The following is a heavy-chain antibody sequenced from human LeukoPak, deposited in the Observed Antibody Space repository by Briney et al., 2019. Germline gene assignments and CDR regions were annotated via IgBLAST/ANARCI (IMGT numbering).Heavy chain of an antibody. CDR1: GDSISSNNYY. D-gene: IGHD6-19*01. Sequence: PSETLSLTCTVSGDSISSNNYYWGWIRQPPGKGLEWIGEIYHSGSTNYNPSLKSRVTISVDKSKNQFSLKLSSVTAADTAVYYCARSPVAGIYFDYWGQGTLVTVSS. CDR2: IYHSGST. CDR3: ARSPVAGIYFDY. V-gene: IGHV4-39*07. J-gene: IGHJ4*02.